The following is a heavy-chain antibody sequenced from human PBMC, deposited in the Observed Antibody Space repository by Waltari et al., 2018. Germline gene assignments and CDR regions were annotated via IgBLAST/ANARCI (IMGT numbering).Heavy chain of an antibody. CDR1: GCTFSSYS. CDR3: AREPGDYGFWGMDV. Sequence: EVQLVESGGGLVKPGGSLRLSCAASGCTFSSYSMNWVRQAPGKGLEWVSSISSSSSYIYYADSVKGRFTISRDNAKNSLYLQMNSLRAEDTAVYYCAREPGDYGFWGMDVWGQGTTVTVSS. V-gene: IGHV3-21*01. CDR2: ISSSSSYI. J-gene: IGHJ6*02. D-gene: IGHD4-17*01.